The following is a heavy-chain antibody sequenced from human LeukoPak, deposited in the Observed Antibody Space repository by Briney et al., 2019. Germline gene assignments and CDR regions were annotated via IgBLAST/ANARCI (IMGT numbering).Heavy chain of an antibody. D-gene: IGHD3-22*01. J-gene: IGHJ4*02. CDR1: GFTFSSYA. V-gene: IGHV3-23*01. CDR2: IGGSGDGT. CDR3: AKARLSSAYSVITY. Sequence: GGSLRLSCAASGFTFSSYAMSWVRQAPGKGLEWVSVIGGSGDGTFYADSVKGRFTISRDNSKNTLYLQMNSLRAEDTAVYYCAKARLSSAYSVITYWGQGTLVTVSS.